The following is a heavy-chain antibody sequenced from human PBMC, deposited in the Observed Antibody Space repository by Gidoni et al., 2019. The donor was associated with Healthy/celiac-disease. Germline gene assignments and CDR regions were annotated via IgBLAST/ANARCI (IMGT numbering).Heavy chain of an antibody. CDR3: ARHIVVVTASRLYYYYGMDV. Sequence: QVQLVQSGAAVKKPGSSVKVSCKASGGTFSSYAISWVRQAPGQGLEWMGGIIPIFGTANYAQKFQGRVTITADESTSTAYMELSSLRSEDTAVYYCARHIVVVTASRLYYYYGMDVWGQGTTVTVSS. V-gene: IGHV1-69*01. D-gene: IGHD2-21*02. CDR2: IIPIFGTA. CDR1: GGTFSSYA. J-gene: IGHJ6*02.